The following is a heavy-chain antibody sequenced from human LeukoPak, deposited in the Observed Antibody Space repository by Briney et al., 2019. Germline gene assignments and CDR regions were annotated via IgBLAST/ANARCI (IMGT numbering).Heavy chain of an antibody. V-gene: IGHV1-18*01. CDR1: GGTFSSYA. CDR2: ISAYNGNT. D-gene: IGHD1-26*01. CDR3: ARDRYSGSYWALPD. J-gene: IGHJ4*02. Sequence: ASVKVSCKASGGTFSSYAISWVRQAPGQGLEWMGWISAYNGNTNYAQKLQGRVTMTTDTSTSTAYMELRSLRSDDTAVYYCARDRYSGSYWALPDWGQGTLVTVSS.